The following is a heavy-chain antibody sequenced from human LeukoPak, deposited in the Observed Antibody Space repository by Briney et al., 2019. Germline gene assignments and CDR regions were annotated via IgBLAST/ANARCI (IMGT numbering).Heavy chain of an antibody. V-gene: IGHV3-23*01. CDR1: GFIFSDYG. D-gene: IGHD3-9*01. J-gene: IGHJ6*03. CDR2: IGGRGGST. Sequence: PGGSLRLSCAASGFIFSDYGMSWVRQAPGKGLEWVSTIGGRGGSTYYADSVKGRFTISRDNSKNTLYLQMNSLRAEDTAVYYCAKQGRDWLRNYYYCMDVWGKGTTVTISS. CDR3: AKQGRDWLRNYYYCMDV.